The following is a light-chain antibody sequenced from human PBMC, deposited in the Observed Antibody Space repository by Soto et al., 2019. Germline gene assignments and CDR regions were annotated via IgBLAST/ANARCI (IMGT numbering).Light chain of an antibody. CDR2: DAS. V-gene: IGKV1-5*01. Sequence: DIQVTQSPSTLSASVGDRVTITCRASQSVSSWLAWYQQKPGKAPKLLIYDASSLESGVPARFSGSGSGTEITLTISSLQPDDFATYYCQHYNSYGTFGQGTKVEIK. CDR1: QSVSSW. J-gene: IGKJ1*01. CDR3: QHYNSYGT.